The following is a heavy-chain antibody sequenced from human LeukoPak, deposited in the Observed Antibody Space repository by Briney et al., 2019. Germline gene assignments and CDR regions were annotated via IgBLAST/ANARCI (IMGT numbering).Heavy chain of an antibody. CDR1: GFTFSSYS. Sequence: GGSLRLSCAASGFTFSSYSMNWVRQAPGKGLEWVADIASDGSHTFYVESVKGRFTISRDNSKNTLYLQMNSLRAEDTAVYFCAKEKQAPILLPGLFDFWAKGKMAPVSS. D-gene: IGHD2-21*01. V-gene: IGHV3-30*18. CDR3: AKEKQAPILLPGLFDF. J-gene: IGHJ3*01. CDR2: IASDGSHT.